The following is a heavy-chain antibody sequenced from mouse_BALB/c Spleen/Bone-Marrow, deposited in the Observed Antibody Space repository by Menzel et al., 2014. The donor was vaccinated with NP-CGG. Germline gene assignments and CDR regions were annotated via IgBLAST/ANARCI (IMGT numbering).Heavy chain of an antibody. CDR1: GYSITSGHG. D-gene: IGHD1-1*01. CDR2: IHFSGYT. V-gene: IGHV3-1*02. CDR3: TRETTVVADFDY. J-gene: IGHJ2*01. Sequence: EVQLQESGPDLVKPSQSLSLACTVTGYSITSGHGWHGIRQFPGNRLQWMGYIHFSGYTDYNPSLKSRISITRDTSKNQFFLQLNSVTTEDTGTYYCTRETTVVADFDYWGQGTTLAVSS.